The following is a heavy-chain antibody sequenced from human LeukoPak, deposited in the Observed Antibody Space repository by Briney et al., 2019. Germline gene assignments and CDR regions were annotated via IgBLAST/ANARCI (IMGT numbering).Heavy chain of an antibody. J-gene: IGHJ4*02. D-gene: IGHD3-3*01. V-gene: IGHV3-11*01. CDR1: GFTFSDYY. CDR2: ISNSAYTI. CDR3: ANDYLLTYYDFWSGLSYFDY. Sequence: PGGSLRLSCAASGFTFSDYYMTWIRQAPGKGLEWISHISNSAYTIYYADSVKGRFTISRDNANNSLYLQMNSLRAEDTAVYYCANDYLLTYYDFWSGLSYFDYWGQGTLVTVSS.